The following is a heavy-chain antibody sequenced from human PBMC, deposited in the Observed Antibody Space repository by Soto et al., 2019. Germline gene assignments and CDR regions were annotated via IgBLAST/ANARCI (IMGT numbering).Heavy chain of an antibody. Sequence: MRWGRQKPKQGLEWMGIINPSGGSTSYAQKFQGRVTMTRDTSTSTVYMELSSLRSEDTAVYYCSLRDYWGQGTLVTVSS. J-gene: IGHJ4*02. CDR2: INPSGGST. CDR3: SLRDY. D-gene: IGHD4-17*01. V-gene: IGHV1-46*01.